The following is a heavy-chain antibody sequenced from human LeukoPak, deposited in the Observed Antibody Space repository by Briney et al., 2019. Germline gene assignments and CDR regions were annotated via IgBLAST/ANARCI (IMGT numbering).Heavy chain of an antibody. J-gene: IGHJ6*04. CDR2: ISGSGGST. CDR3: ARDSVRYYDSSGYYSFMRV. CDR1: GFTFSSYE. Sequence: GGSLRLSCAASGFTFSSYEMNWVRQAPGKGLEWVSAISGSGGSTYYADSVKGRFTISRDNSKNTLYLQMNSLRAEDTAVYYCARDSVRYYDSSGYYSFMRVWGKGTTVTISS. D-gene: IGHD3-22*01. V-gene: IGHV3-23*01.